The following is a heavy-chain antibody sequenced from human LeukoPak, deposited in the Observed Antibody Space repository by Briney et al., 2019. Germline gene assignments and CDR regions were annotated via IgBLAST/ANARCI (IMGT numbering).Heavy chain of an antibody. D-gene: IGHD4-23*01. CDR3: ARDLVTGWYDAFDI. CDR2: IYTSGST. Sequence: SETLSLTCTVSGGSISSGSYYWSWIRQPARKRLEWIGRIYTSGSTNYNPSLRSRVTISLDTSKNQFSLKLSSVTAADTAVYYCARDLVTGWYDAFDIWGQGTMVTVSS. V-gene: IGHV4-61*02. CDR1: GGSISSGSYY. J-gene: IGHJ3*02.